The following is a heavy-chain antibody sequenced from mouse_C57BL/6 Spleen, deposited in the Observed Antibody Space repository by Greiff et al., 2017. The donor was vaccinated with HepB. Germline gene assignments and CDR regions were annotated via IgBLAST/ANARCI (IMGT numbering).Heavy chain of an antibody. CDR2: INPNNGGT. J-gene: IGHJ3*01. Sequence: EVQLQQSGPELVKPGASVKMSCKASGYTFTDYNMHWVKQSHGKSLEWIGYINPNNGGTSYNQKSKGKATLTVNKSSSTAYMELRSLTSEDSAVYYCAEDYDAWFAYWGQGTLVTVSA. D-gene: IGHD2-4*01. CDR3: AEDYDAWFAY. CDR1: GYTFTDYN. V-gene: IGHV1-22*01.